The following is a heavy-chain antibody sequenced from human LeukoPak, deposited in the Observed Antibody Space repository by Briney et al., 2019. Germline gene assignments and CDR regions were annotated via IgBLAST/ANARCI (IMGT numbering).Heavy chain of an antibody. V-gene: IGHV1-2*02. CDR2: INPNSGGT. D-gene: IGHD3-16*01. CDR3: ARDNTRLRLGESPSGYNWFDP. J-gene: IGHJ5*02. Sequence: EASVKVSCKASGYTFTGYYMHWVRQAPGQGLEWMGWINPNSGGTNYAQKFQGRVTMTRDTSISTAYMELSRLRSDDTAVYYCARDNTRLRLGESPSGYNWFDPWGQGTLVTVSS. CDR1: GYTFTGYY.